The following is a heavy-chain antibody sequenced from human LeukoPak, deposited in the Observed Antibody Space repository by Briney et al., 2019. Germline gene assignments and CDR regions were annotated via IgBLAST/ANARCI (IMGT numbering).Heavy chain of an antibody. D-gene: IGHD2-2*01. CDR3: AKDRWGWTKIVVVPAAQDY. CDR2: ISGSGGST. CDR1: GFTFSSYA. V-gene: IGHV3-23*01. Sequence: PGGSLRLSCAASGFTFSSYAMSWVRQAPGKGLEWVSAISGSGGSTYYADSVKGRFTISRDNSKNTLYLQMNSLRAEDTAVYYCAKDRWGWTKIVVVPAAQDYWGQGTLVTVSS. J-gene: IGHJ4*02.